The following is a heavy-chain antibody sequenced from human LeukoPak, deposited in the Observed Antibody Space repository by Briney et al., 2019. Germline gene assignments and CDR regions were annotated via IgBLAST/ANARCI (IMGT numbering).Heavy chain of an antibody. D-gene: IGHD1-1*01. CDR3: ARGLERRIYY. CDR1: GGSISSNGYY. V-gene: IGHV4-39*07. CDR2: IYYSGIT. J-gene: IGHJ4*02. Sequence: SETLSLTCTVSGGSISSNGYYWGWIRQSPGEGLEWIGNIYYSGITYYNASLKSRVTISVDTSKNQFSLKLSSVTAADTAVYYCARGLERRIYYWGQGTLVTVSS.